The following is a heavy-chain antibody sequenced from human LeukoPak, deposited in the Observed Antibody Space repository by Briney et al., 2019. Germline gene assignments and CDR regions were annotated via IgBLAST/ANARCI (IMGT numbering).Heavy chain of an antibody. CDR1: GGSISSGSYY. V-gene: IGHV4-61*02. J-gene: IGHJ4*02. CDR2: IYTSGST. Sequence: SQTLPLTCTVSGGSISSGSYYWSWIRQPAGKGLEWIGRIYTSGSTNYNPSLKSRVTISVDTSKNQFSLKLSSATAADTAVYYCARGDNWNGLDYWGQGTLVTVSS. D-gene: IGHD1-20*01. CDR3: ARGDNWNGLDY.